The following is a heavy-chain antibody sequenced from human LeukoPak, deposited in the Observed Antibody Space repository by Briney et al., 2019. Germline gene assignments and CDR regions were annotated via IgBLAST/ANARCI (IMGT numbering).Heavy chain of an antibody. CDR1: GYTLTELS. CDR3: ARDWVTMVRGPGGGFDP. CDR2: FDPEDGET. J-gene: IGHJ5*02. Sequence: GASVKVSFKVSGYTLTELSMHWVREAPGKGLGLVGGFDPEDGETIYAQKFQGRVTMTTDTSTSTAYMKLRSLRSDDTAVYYCARDWVTMVRGPGGGFDPWGQGTLVTVSS. D-gene: IGHD3-10*01. V-gene: IGHV1-24*01.